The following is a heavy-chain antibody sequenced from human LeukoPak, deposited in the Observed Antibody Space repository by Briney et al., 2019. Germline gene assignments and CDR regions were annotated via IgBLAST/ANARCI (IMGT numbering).Heavy chain of an antibody. D-gene: IGHD3-10*01. CDR1: GGTFSSYA. J-gene: IGHJ6*02. Sequence: ASVKVSCKASGGTFSSYAISWVRQAPGQGLEWMGRIIPILGIANYAQKFQGRVTITADKSTSTAYMELSSLRSEDTAVYYCARDRVVRGVPSYYGMDVWGQGTTVTVSS. CDR3: ARDRVVRGVPSYYGMDV. CDR2: IIPILGIA. V-gene: IGHV1-69*04.